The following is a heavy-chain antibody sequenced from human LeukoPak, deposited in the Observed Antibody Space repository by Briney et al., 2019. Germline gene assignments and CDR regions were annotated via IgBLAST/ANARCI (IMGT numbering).Heavy chain of an antibody. D-gene: IGHD2-2*01. J-gene: IGHJ6*02. CDR3: ARPYCSSTSCYSDYYYYGMDV. CDR1: GFTFSSYS. CDR2: ISSSSSYI. Sequence: GGSLRLSCAASGFTFSSYSMNWVRQAPGKGLEWVSSISSSSSYIYYADSVKGRFITSRDNAKNSLYLQMNSLRAEDTAVYYCARPYCSSTSCYSDYYYYGMDVWGQGTTVTVSS. V-gene: IGHV3-21*01.